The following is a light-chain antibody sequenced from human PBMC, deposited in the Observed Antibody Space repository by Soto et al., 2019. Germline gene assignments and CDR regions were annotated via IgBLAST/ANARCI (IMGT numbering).Light chain of an antibody. Sequence: QSVLTQPPSVSGAPGQRVTISCTGSSSNIGAGYVVHWYQQLPGTAPKLLIYVNSNRPSGVPDRFSGSKSGTSASLAITGLQAEDEADYYCQSYDSSLSGSVFGGGTKVTVL. CDR3: QSYDSSLSGSV. CDR1: SSNIGAGYV. J-gene: IGLJ2*01. V-gene: IGLV1-40*01. CDR2: VNS.